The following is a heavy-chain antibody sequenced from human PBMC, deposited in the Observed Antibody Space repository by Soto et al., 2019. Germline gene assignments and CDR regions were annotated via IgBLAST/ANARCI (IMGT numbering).Heavy chain of an antibody. D-gene: IGHD3-3*01. CDR1: GFTFSGSA. CDR3: TRRGDFWSGYYRVTDFDY. CDR2: IRSKANSYAT. Sequence: VGSLRLSCAASGFTFSGSAMHWVRQASGKGLEWVGRIRSKANSYATAYAASVKGRFTISRDDSKNTAYLQMNSLKTEDTAVYYCTRRGDFWSGYYRVTDFDYWGQGTLVTVSS. J-gene: IGHJ4*02. V-gene: IGHV3-73*01.